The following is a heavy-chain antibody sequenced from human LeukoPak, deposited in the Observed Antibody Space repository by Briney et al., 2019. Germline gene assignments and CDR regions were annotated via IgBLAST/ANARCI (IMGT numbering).Heavy chain of an antibody. CDR1: GFTFSSYW. V-gene: IGHV3-7*01. J-gene: IGHJ4*02. CDR3: ASGPDGSVIDY. CDR2: IKQNGSEK. Sequence: PGGSLRLSCAASGFTFSSYWMSWVRQAPGKGLEWVANIKQNGSEKYYVDSVKGRFTISRDNAKNSLYLQMNSLRAEDTAVCYCASGPDGSVIDYWGQGTLVTVSS. D-gene: IGHD2-15*01.